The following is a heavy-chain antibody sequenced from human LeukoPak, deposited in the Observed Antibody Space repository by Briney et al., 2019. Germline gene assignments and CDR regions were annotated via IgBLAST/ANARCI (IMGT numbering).Heavy chain of an antibody. CDR2: IYADGGGGDT. V-gene: IGHV3-53*01. CDR3: SRDRSRGYSFT. J-gene: IGHJ5*02. D-gene: IGHD5-12*01. Sequence: GGSLRLSCAVSGVTVSTNYMGWVRQAPGKGLEWVSVIYADGGGGDTYYADSVKGRFTISRDNSRNTLYLQMSNLRADDTAMYYCSRDRSRGYSFTWGQGTLVTVS. CDR1: GVTVSTNY.